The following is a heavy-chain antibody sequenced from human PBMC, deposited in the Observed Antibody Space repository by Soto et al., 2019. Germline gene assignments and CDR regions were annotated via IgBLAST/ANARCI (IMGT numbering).Heavy chain of an antibody. CDR2: IIPIFGTA. J-gene: IGHJ6*02. CDR3: ARSQGGSSRLDIYYYSCYGMDV. Sequence: QVQLVQSGAEVKKPGSSVKVSCKAPGGTFSSYAISWVRQAPGQGLEWMGGIIPIFGTANYAHKFQGRVTITPDESTSTGYMELSSLRSEDTAVYYCARSQGGSSRLDIYYYSCYGMDVWGQGTTVTVSS. V-gene: IGHV1-69*01. D-gene: IGHD2-15*01. CDR1: GGTFSSYA.